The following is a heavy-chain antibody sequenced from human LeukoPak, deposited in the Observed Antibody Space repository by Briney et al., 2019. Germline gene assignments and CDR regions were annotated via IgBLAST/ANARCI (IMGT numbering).Heavy chain of an antibody. CDR2: INHSGST. J-gene: IGHJ4*02. CDR3: ARGREYCSVGSCYPYKFDY. CDR1: GGSFSGYY. D-gene: IGHD2-15*01. V-gene: IGHV4-34*01. Sequence: SETLSLTCAVYGGSFSGYYWSWIRQPPGKGLEWIGEINHSGSTNYNPSLKSRVTISVDTSKNQFSLKLTSVTAADTAVYYCARGREYCSVGSCYPYKFDYWGQGTLVTVSS.